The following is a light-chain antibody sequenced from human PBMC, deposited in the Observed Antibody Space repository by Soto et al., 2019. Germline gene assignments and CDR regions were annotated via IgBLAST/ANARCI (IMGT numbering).Light chain of an antibody. CDR3: QQYGSSGT. CDR1: QSVSNNY. J-gene: IGKJ1*01. V-gene: IGKV3-20*01. Sequence: IVFTQSPGTLSLSPGERGTLSCRASQSVSNNYLAWYQQKPGQAPRLLIYGASNRATGIPDRFSGSGSGTDFTLTISRLEPEDFAVYYCQQYGSSGTFGQGTKVDIK. CDR2: GAS.